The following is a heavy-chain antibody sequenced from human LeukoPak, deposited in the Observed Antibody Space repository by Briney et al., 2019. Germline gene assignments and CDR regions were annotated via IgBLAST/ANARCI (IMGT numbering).Heavy chain of an antibody. J-gene: IGHJ6*02. Sequence: GGSLRLSCAASGFTFSSYAMHWVRQAPGKGLEWVAVISYDGSNKYYADSVKGRFTISRDNSKNTLYLQMNSLRAEDTAVYYCAKGQGRHYYYYGMDVWGQGTTVTVSS. CDR2: ISYDGSNK. CDR3: AKGQGRHYYYYGMDV. D-gene: IGHD1-1*01. V-gene: IGHV3-30-3*01. CDR1: GFTFSSYA.